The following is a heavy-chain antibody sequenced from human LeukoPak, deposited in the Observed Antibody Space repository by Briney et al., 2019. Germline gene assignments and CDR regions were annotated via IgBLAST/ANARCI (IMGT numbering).Heavy chain of an antibody. CDR2: INPNSGGT. D-gene: IGHD2-15*01. CDR3: ARAEYCSGGSCYFLGY. CDR1: GYTFTGYY. J-gene: IGHJ4*02. Sequence: ASVKVSCKASGYTFTGYYMHWVRQAPGQGLEWMGWINPNSGGTNYAQKFQGRVTMTRDTSISTAYMELSRLRSDDTAVYYCARAEYCSGGSCYFLGYWGQGTLVTVSS. V-gene: IGHV1-2*02.